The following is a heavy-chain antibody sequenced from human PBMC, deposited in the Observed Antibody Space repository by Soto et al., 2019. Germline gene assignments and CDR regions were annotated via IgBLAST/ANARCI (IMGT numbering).Heavy chain of an antibody. CDR3: ARVWGGAFDI. CDR1: GGSISSDY. CDR2: IYYSGST. D-gene: IGHD3-10*01. J-gene: IGHJ3*02. Sequence: QVQLQESGPGLVKPSETLSLTCTVSGGSISSDYWSWIRQPPGKGLEWIGYIYYSGSTNYNPSLKSRVTISVDTSKYQFSLKLSSVTAADTAVYYCARVWGGAFDIWGQWTMVTVSS. V-gene: IGHV4-59*01.